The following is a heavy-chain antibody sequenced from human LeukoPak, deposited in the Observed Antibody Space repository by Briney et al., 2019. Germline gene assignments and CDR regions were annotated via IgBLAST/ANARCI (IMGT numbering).Heavy chain of an antibody. V-gene: IGHV1-69*13. CDR1: GGTFRSYG. D-gene: IGHD2-2*01. J-gene: IGHJ6*02. CDR2: FIPILGTA. Sequence: ASVKVTCKASGGTFRSYGLNWVRQAPGQGLEWMGGFIPILGTAKYAQKLQGRVTITADESTGTGYMELSSLRYEDTAVYYCARGLYCSSSTSCYDYGMDVWGQGTTVTVSS. CDR3: ARGLYCSSSTSCYDYGMDV.